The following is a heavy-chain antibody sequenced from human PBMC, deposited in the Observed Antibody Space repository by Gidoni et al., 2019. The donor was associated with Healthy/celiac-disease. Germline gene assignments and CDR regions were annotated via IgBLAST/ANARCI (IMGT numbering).Heavy chain of an antibody. D-gene: IGHD3-22*01. CDR2: IYHSGST. CDR3: ARNPITDYYDSSGYFDY. J-gene: IGHJ4*02. Sequence: QLQLQESGSGLVKPSQTLSLTCAVSGGSISSGGYSWSWIRQPPGKGLEWIGYIYHSGSTYYNPSLKSRVTISVDRAKNQFSLKLSSVTAADTAVYYCARNPITDYYDSSGYFDYWGQGTLVTVSS. CDR1: GGSISSGGYS. V-gene: IGHV4-30-2*01.